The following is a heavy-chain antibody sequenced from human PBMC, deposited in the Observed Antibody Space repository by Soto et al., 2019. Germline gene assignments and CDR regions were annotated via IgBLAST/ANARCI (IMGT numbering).Heavy chain of an antibody. CDR2: IYYSGST. Sequence: SETLSLTCTVSGDSISSGGYYWSWIRQHPGKGLEWIGYIYYSGSTYYNPSLKSRITISVDTSKNQFSLKLSSVTAADTAVYYCARVYSSYDIRLVDYWGQGTLVTVSS. D-gene: IGHD4-4*01. CDR3: ARVYSSYDIRLVDY. V-gene: IGHV4-31*03. CDR1: GDSISSGGYY. J-gene: IGHJ4*02.